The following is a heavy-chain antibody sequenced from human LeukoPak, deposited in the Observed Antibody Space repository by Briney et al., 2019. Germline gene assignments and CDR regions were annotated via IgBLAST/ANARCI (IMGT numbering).Heavy chain of an antibody. V-gene: IGHV4-34*01. CDR2: INHSGTT. D-gene: IGHD3-9*01. CDR1: RGSFSGYY. J-gene: IGHJ4*02. Sequence: SETLSLTCAVYRGSFSGYYWTWIRQSPGKGLEWIGEINHSGTTNYNPSLKSRVTISIDTSKNQFSLTLSSVTAADTAVYYCARGPTIDYDILTGYYYFDYWGQGTLVTVSS. CDR3: ARGPTIDYDILTGYYYFDY.